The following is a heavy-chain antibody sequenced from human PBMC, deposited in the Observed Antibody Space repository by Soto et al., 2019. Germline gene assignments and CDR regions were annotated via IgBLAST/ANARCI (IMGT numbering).Heavy chain of an antibody. D-gene: IGHD2-15*01. Sequence: QVHLEQRGAGLLKPSETLSLTCTVSVGSFTGHFWSWVRQHPGKGLAWVGEVSHSGTTKYYPSLRSRRSLSFVSSKNPIPLALTSVTAANPAVYYSPRGKVASTRWHQFDIWGHGPLVTVSS. CDR3: PRGKVASTRWHQFDI. CDR2: VSHSGTT. V-gene: IGHV4-34*02. J-gene: IGHJ4*01. CDR1: VGSFTGHF.